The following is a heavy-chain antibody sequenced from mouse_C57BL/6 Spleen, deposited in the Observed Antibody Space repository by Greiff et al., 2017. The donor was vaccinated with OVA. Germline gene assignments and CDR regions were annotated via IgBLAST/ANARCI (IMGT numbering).Heavy chain of an antibody. V-gene: IGHV1-50*01. J-gene: IGHJ2*01. CDR2: IDPSDSYT. CDR1: GYTFTSYW. Sequence: VQLQQPGAELVKPGASVKLSCKASGYTFTSYWMQWVKQRPGQGLEWIGEIDPSDSYTNYNQKFKGKATLTVDTSSSTAYMQLSSLTSEDSAVYYCARSSGSSFLFDYWGQGTTLTVSS. CDR3: ARSSGSSFLFDY. D-gene: IGHD1-1*01.